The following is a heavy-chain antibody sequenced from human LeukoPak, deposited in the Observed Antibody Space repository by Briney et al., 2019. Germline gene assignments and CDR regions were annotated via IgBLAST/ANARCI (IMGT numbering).Heavy chain of an antibody. D-gene: IGHD6-13*01. CDR1: GYTFTGYY. CDR2: INPNSGGT. Sequence: ASVKVSCKASGYTFTGYYMHWVRQAPGQGLEWMGWINPNSGGTNYAQKFQGRVTMTRDTSISTAYMELSGLRSDDTAVYYCARDLYIAAAGTECWFDPWGQGTLVTVSS. V-gene: IGHV1-2*02. J-gene: IGHJ5*02. CDR3: ARDLYIAAAGTECWFDP.